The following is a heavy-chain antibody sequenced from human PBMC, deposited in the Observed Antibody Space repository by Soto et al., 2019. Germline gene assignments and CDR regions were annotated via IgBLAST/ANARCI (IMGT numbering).Heavy chain of an antibody. Sequence: ASVKVSCKASGYTFTGYYMHWVRQAPGQGLEWMGWINPNSGGTKSAQKFQGRVTMTRDTSISTAYMELSRLRSDDTAVYYCARDLQGRLDDPWGQGTLVTVSS. CDR2: INPNSGGT. CDR1: GYTFTGYY. CDR3: ARDLQGRLDDP. J-gene: IGHJ5*02. V-gene: IGHV1-2*02.